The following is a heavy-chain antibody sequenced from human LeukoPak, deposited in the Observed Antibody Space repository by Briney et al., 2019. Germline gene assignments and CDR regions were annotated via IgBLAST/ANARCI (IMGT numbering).Heavy chain of an antibody. CDR1: GFTFSSYG. V-gene: IGHV3-30*18. J-gene: IGHJ6*02. CDR3: AKDASDYGDYYYGMDV. Sequence: GGSLRLSRAASGFTFSSYGMHWVRQAPGKGLEWVAVISYDGSNKYYADSVKGRFTISRDNSKNTLYLQMNSLRAEDTAVYYCAKDASDYGDYYYGMDVWGQGTTVTVSS. D-gene: IGHD4-17*01. CDR2: ISYDGSNK.